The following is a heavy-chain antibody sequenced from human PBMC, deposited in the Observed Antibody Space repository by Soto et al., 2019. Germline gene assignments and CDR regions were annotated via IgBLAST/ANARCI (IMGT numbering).Heavy chain of an antibody. CDR3: ARGYYDSSGYFAKQRPSPFDY. V-gene: IGHV4-59*01. Sequence: PSETLSLTCTVSGGSISSYYWSWIRQPPGKGLEWIGYIYYSGSTNYNPSLKSRVTISVDTSKNQFSLKLSSVTAADTAVYYCARGYYDSSGYFAKQRPSPFDYWGQGTLVTVSS. J-gene: IGHJ4*02. CDR2: IYYSGST. D-gene: IGHD3-22*01. CDR1: GGSISSYY.